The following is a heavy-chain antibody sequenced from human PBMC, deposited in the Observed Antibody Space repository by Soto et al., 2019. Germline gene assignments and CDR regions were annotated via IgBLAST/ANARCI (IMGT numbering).Heavy chain of an antibody. Sequence: PWGSLRLSCAASGFTFSSYAMHWVRQAPGKGLEYVSAISSNGGSTYYANSVKGRFTISRDNSKNTLYLQMGSLRAEDMAVYYCARGHVASGVRDALPYYYHSSGYYFDYWGQGT. CDR1: GFTFSSYA. CDR3: ARGHVASGVRDALPYYYHSSGYYFDY. V-gene: IGHV3-64*01. D-gene: IGHD3-22*01. CDR2: ISSNGGST. J-gene: IGHJ4*02.